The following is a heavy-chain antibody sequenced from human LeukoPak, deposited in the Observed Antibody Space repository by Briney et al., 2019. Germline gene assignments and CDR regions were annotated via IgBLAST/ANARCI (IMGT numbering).Heavy chain of an antibody. J-gene: IGHJ4*02. CDR1: GGSFSGYY. CDR2: INHSGST. V-gene: IGHV4-34*01. D-gene: IGHD6-6*01. CDR3: ARRGQEARTSPFDY. Sequence: PSETLSLTCAVYGGSFSGYYWSWIRQPPGKGLEWIGEINHSGSTNYNPSLKSRVTISVDTSKNQFSLKLSSVTAADTAVYYCARRGQEARTSPFDYWGQGTLVTVPS.